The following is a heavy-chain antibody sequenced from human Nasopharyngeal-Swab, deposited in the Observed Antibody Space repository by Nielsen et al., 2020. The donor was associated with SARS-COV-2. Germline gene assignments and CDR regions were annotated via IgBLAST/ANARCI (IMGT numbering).Heavy chain of an antibody. Sequence: SETLSLTCTVSGGSVSSGSYYWSWIRQPPGKGLEWIGEIYHSGSTNYNPSLKSRVTISVDKSKNQFSLKLSSVTAADTAVYYCATIAAAGMEAFDYWGQGTLVTVSS. CDR3: ATIAAAGMEAFDY. V-gene: IGHV4-61*01. CDR1: GGSVSSGSYY. D-gene: IGHD6-13*01. CDR2: IYHSGST. J-gene: IGHJ4*02.